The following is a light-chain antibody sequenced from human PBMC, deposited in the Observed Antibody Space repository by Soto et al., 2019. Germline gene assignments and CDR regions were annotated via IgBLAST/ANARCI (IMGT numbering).Light chain of an antibody. CDR3: QQFKSYPYT. CDR1: QAISDS. CDR2: AAS. V-gene: IGKV1-9*01. J-gene: IGKJ2*01. Sequence: IQLTQSPSSLSASVGDRVTITCRASQAISDSLVWYQQNPGQAPKLLIYAASTLQSGVPSRFSGSGSGTDFTITISSLHPADFATYYCQQFKSYPYTFGQGTKLEI.